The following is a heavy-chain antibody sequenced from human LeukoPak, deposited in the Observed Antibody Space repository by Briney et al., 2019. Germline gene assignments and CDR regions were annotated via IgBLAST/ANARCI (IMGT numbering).Heavy chain of an antibody. D-gene: IGHD5-24*01. CDR2: IDIDGSST. Sequence: GGSLRLSCAASGFTFSSYWMHWVRQAPGKGLVWVSRIDIDGSSTRYADSVKGRFTVSRDNSKNTLSLQMNSLRVEDTATYFCAKDIQLSTWGLGTMVTVSS. CDR1: GFTFSSYW. V-gene: IGHV3-74*01. J-gene: IGHJ3*01. CDR3: AKDIQLST.